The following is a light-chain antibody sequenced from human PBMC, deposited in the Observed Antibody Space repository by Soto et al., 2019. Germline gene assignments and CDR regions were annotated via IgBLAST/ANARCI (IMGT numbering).Light chain of an antibody. Sequence: EMVLTQSPATLSLSPGERATLSCRASQSVSSYLAWYQQKPGQAPRLLIYDASNRATGIPARFSGSGSGTDFTLTISSLEPEDFAVYYCQQRSNSIFTLGPGTKVDSK. CDR2: DAS. J-gene: IGKJ3*01. CDR3: QQRSNSIFT. V-gene: IGKV3-11*01. CDR1: QSVSSY.